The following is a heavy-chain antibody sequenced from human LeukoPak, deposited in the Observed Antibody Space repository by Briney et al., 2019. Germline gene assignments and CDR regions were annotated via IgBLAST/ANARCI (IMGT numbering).Heavy chain of an antibody. CDR2: ISGSGGST. CDR3: AKRWGPSYYYDSSGYNEGWFFDY. Sequence: GGSLRLSCAASGFTFSSYAMSWVRQAPGKGLEWVSAISGSGGSTYYADSVKGRFTISRDNSKNTLYLQMNSLRAEDTAVYYCAKRWGPSYYYDSSGYNEGWFFDYWGQGTLVTVSS. D-gene: IGHD3-22*01. CDR1: GFTFSSYA. V-gene: IGHV3-23*01. J-gene: IGHJ4*02.